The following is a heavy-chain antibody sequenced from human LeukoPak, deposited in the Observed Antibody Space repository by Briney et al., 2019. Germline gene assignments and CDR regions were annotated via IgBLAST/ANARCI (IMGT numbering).Heavy chain of an antibody. Sequence: GASVKVSCKASGYTFTGYYMHWVRQAPGQGLEWMGWINPNSGGTNYAQKFQGRVTMTRDTSISTAYMELSRLRSDDTAVYYCARPPLPLSSWYSPQSNWFDPWGQGTLVTVSS. CDR1: GYTFTGYY. D-gene: IGHD6-13*01. CDR2: INPNSGGT. CDR3: ARPPLPLSSWYSPQSNWFDP. J-gene: IGHJ5*02. V-gene: IGHV1-2*02.